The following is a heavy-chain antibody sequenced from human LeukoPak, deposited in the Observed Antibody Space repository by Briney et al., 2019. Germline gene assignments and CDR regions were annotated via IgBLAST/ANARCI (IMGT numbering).Heavy chain of an antibody. CDR2: LKQDESEK. Sequence: AGGPLRLSCGASGFTFNRSWVTWVRQAPGKGLEWVANLKQDESEKYYANSVKSRLTISRDNAKNSLYLQMNSLRAEDTAVYYCARTPNWGSPWGFLDYWGQGTLVTVSS. D-gene: IGHD7-27*01. V-gene: IGHV3-7*01. CDR3: ARTPNWGSPWGFLDY. J-gene: IGHJ4*02. CDR1: GFTFNRSW.